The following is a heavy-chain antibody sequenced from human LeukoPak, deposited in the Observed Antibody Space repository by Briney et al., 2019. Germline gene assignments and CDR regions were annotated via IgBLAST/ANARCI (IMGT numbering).Heavy chain of an antibody. J-gene: IGHJ4*02. D-gene: IGHD3-9*01. V-gene: IGHV1-24*01. CDR2: FDPEDGET. CDR1: GYTLTELS. CDR3: ATGDVLRYFDWFSN. Sequence: ASVTVSFKVSGYTLTELSMHWVRQAPGKGVEWMGGFDPEDGETIYAQKFQGRVTMTEDTSTETAYMELSSLRSEDTAVYYCATGDVLRYFDWFSNWGQGTLVTVSS.